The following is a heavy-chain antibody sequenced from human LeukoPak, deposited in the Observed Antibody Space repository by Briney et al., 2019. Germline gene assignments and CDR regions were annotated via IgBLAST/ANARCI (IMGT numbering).Heavy chain of an antibody. J-gene: IGHJ4*02. Sequence: GASVKVSCKASGYTFTSYGISWVRQAPGQGLEWMGWISAYNGNTNYAQKLQGRVTMTTDTSTSTAYMELRSLRSDDTAVYYCARVNYYDSSGYYYAHLDXWXQGTLVTVSS. V-gene: IGHV1-18*01. CDR1: GYTFTSYG. D-gene: IGHD3-22*01. CDR2: ISAYNGNT. CDR3: ARVNYYDSSGYYYAHLDX.